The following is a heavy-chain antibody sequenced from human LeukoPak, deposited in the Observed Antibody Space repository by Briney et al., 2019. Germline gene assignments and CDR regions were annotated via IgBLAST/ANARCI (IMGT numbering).Heavy chain of an antibody. J-gene: IGHJ3*02. Sequence: VRSPRDSSAAPGFSSADNAMHWVRAALGKSVERVSGISGNSGSIGYADSVNGRFTISRDNAKNSLYLQMNSLRAEDTALYYCAKAQDPYYYGSGSPGGAFDIWGQGKMVTVSS. D-gene: IGHD3-10*01. CDR3: AKAQDPYYYGSGSPGGAFDI. V-gene: IGHV3-9*02. CDR2: ISGNSGSI. CDR1: GFSSADNA.